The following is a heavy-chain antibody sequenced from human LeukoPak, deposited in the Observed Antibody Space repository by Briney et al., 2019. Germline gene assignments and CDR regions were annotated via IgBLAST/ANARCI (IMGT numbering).Heavy chain of an antibody. J-gene: IGHJ5*02. CDR3: ARGPGCSSSSCYVRGDNWFDP. CDR2: IHYSGST. CDR1: GGSITNYY. D-gene: IGHD2-2*01. Sequence: PSETLSLTCTVPGGSITNYYWSWIRQPPGKGLEWIGYIHYSGSTNNNPSLKSRVTISIDTSRNQFSLKLSSVTAADTAVYYCARGPGCSSSSCYVRGDNWFDPWGQGTLVIVSS. V-gene: IGHV4-59*01.